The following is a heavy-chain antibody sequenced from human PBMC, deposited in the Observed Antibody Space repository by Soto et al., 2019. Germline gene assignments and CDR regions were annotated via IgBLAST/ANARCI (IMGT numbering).Heavy chain of an antibody. Sequence: GGSPRLSCAASGFTFSSYAMHWVRQAPGKGLEWVAVISYDGSNKYYADSVKGRFTISRDNSKNTLYLQMNSLRAEDTAVYYCARVGRRYSYGSNWFDPWGQGTLVTVSS. CDR3: ARVGRRYSYGSNWFDP. CDR2: ISYDGSNK. J-gene: IGHJ5*02. D-gene: IGHD5-18*01. V-gene: IGHV3-30-3*01. CDR1: GFTFSSYA.